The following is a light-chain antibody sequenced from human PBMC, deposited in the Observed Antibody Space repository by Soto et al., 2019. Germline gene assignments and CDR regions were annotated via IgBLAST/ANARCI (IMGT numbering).Light chain of an antibody. V-gene: IGLV2-14*03. Sequence: SVLTQPASVSGSPGHSITICCIGTSSDIGAYDLVSWYQQHPGRAPKLIIYEVSHRFSGLSYRSSGSKSGNTASLTISGLQAEDEGDYYCTSFAPGRIYVFGSGTKVTVL. CDR3: TSFAPGRIYV. J-gene: IGLJ1*01. CDR1: SSDIGAYDL. CDR2: EVS.